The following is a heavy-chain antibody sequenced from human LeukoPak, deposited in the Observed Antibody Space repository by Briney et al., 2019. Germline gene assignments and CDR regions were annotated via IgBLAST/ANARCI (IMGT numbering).Heavy chain of an antibody. CDR3: ARDALYYAAYYYYYMDV. V-gene: IGHV3-23*01. J-gene: IGHJ6*03. CDR2: ISADGETT. CDR1: GFSVSSFG. D-gene: IGHD3-10*01. Sequence: GGSLRLSCAVSGFSVSSFGMSWVRQPPGKGLEWISAISADGETTYYADSVKGRFTISRDNSKNTLYLQMNSLRAEDTAVYYCARDALYYAAYYYYYMDVWGKGTTVTVSS.